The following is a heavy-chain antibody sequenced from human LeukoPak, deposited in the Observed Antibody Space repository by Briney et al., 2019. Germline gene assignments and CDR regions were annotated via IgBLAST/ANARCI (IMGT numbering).Heavy chain of an antibody. CDR2: ISDSGGRT. D-gene: IGHD3-16*01. Sequence: GGSLRLSCAASTFTFSKYAMSWVRQAPGKGLEWVSAISDSGGRTKYADSVKGRFIISRDNSKNTLYLQMESLRAEDTALYYCARDGGLSFFSYMGVWGIGTTVTVSS. J-gene: IGHJ6*03. CDR1: TFTFSKYA. CDR3: ARDGGLSFFSYMGV. V-gene: IGHV3-23*01.